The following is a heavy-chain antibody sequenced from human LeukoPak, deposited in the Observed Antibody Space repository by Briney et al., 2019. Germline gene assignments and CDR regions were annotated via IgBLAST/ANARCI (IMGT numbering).Heavy chain of an antibody. CDR1: GGSISSSSYY. CDR3: ARRGRDSSGSLWYYYGMDV. Sequence: SETLSLTCTVSGGSISSSSYYWGWIRQPPGKGLEWIGSIYYSGSTDYNPSLKSRVTISVDTSKNQFSLKLSSVTAADTAVYYCARRGRDSSGSLWYYYGMDVWGQGTTVTVSS. D-gene: IGHD6-25*01. V-gene: IGHV4-39*01. J-gene: IGHJ6*02. CDR2: IYYSGST.